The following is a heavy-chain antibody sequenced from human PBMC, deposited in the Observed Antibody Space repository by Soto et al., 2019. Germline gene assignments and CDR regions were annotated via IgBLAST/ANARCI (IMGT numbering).Heavy chain of an antibody. Sequence: ASVKVSCKASAYNFVDHYIHWLRQTPGQGLEWMGYINPHNGCTSHVQKFQDRVTMTRDTSITTAYMELSGLRSDDTAVYYCARDPHEYWTSYWFDPWGQGTLVTVSS. CDR1: AYNFVDHY. D-gene: IGHD3-3*01. J-gene: IGHJ5*02. CDR2: INPHNGCT. V-gene: IGHV1-2*02. CDR3: ARDPHEYWTSYWFDP.